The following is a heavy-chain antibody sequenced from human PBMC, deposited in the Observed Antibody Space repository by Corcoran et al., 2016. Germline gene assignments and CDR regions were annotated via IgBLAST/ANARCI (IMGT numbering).Heavy chain of an antibody. Sequence: QVQLVESGGGVVQPGGSLRLSCAASGFTFSSYGMHWVRQAPGKGLEWVAVIWYDGSNKYYADSVKGRFTISRDNSKNTLYLQMNSLRAEDTAVYYCAREYYDFWSLTPKGYGMDVWGQGTTVTVSS. V-gene: IGHV3-33*01. D-gene: IGHD3-3*01. CDR3: AREYYDFWSLTPKGYGMDV. CDR2: IWYDGSNK. CDR1: GFTFSSYG. J-gene: IGHJ6*02.